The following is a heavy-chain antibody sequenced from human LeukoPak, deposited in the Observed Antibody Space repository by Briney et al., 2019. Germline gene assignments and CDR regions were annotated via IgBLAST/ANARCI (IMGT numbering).Heavy chain of an antibody. J-gene: IGHJ4*02. D-gene: IGHD5-18*01. CDR3: ARDSSGYSYGTNDY. CDR1: GFTFSDYW. V-gene: IGHV3-7*01. CDR2: IRQDGGEK. Sequence: GGSLRLSCAVSGFTFSDYWMNWVRQAPGKGLEWVASIRQDGGEKYYVDSVKGRFTISRDNAKNSLYLQMNSLRAEDTAVYYCARDSSGYSYGTNDYWGQGTLVTVSS.